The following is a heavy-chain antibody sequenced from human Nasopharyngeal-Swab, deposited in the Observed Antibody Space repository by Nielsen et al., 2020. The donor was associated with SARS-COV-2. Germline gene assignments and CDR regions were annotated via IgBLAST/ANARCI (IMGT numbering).Heavy chain of an antibody. V-gene: IGHV3-21*01. D-gene: IGHD5-24*01. CDR2: ISSSSSYI. Sequence: GRSLRPSCAASGLTFSSYSMNWVRQAPGKGLEWVSSISSSSSYIYYADSVKGRFTISRDNAKNSLYLQMNSLRAEDTAVYYCARAGRMATVDYWGQGTLVTVSS. CDR1: GLTFSSYS. J-gene: IGHJ4*02. CDR3: ARAGRMATVDY.